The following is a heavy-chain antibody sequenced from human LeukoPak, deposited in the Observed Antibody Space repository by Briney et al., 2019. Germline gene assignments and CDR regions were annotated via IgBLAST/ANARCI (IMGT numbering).Heavy chain of an antibody. D-gene: IGHD6-19*01. Sequence: SGGSLRLSCAASGFTFSSYAMSWVRQAPGKGLEWVSAISGSGGSTYYADSVKGRFTISRDNSKNTLYLQMNSLRAEDTAVYYCARYSRSGWYISYYFDYWGQGTLVTVSS. CDR1: GFTFSSYA. CDR3: ARYSRSGWYISYYFDY. CDR2: ISGSGGST. V-gene: IGHV3-23*01. J-gene: IGHJ4*02.